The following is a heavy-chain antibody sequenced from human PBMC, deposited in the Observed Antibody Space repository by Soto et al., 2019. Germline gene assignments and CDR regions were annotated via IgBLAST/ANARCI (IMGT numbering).Heavy chain of an antibody. V-gene: IGHV4-39*01. D-gene: IGHD2-2*01. CDR3: ARLHCNSPNCVPLDP. CDR1: VGSISSSSYF. CDR2: IYYSGST. Sequence: PSETLALTCSVSVGSISSSSYFWGWIRQPPGKGLEWIGSIYYSGSTYYNPSLKSRVTVPVDTSKYQFSLKLSSVTAADTAVYYCARLHCNSPNCVPLDPWGQGTLVTVSS. J-gene: IGHJ5*02.